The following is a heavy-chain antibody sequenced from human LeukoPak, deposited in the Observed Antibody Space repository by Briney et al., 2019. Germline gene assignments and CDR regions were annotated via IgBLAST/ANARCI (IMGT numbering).Heavy chain of an antibody. Sequence: GGSLRLSCAASGFTLSSYAMSWVRQAPGKGLERVSAISDTGNTYHADSVKGRFTISRDSSKNTLYLQMNSLRAEDTAVYYCAKEPLYYYWGQGTLVTVSS. J-gene: IGHJ4*02. D-gene: IGHD2-21*01. V-gene: IGHV3-23*01. CDR2: ISDTGNT. CDR1: GFTLSSYA. CDR3: AKEPLYYY.